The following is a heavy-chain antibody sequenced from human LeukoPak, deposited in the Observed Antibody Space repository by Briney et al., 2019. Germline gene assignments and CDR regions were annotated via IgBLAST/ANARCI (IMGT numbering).Heavy chain of an antibody. CDR2: INHSGST. D-gene: IGHD1-26*01. CDR3: ARGAKVGATSYYFDY. CDR1: GGSFSGYY. J-gene: IGHJ4*02. V-gene: IGHV4-34*01. Sequence: SETLSLTCAVYGGSFSGYYWSWIRQPPGKGLEWIGEINHSGSTNYNPSLKSRVTISVDTSKNQFSLKLSSVTAADTAVYYCARGAKVGATSYYFDYWGQGTLATVSS.